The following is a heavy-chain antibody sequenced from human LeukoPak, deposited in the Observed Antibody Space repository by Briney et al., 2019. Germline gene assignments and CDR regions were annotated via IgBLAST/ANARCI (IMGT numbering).Heavy chain of an antibody. Sequence: ASVKVSCKASGYTFTNYGISWVRQAPRHELEWMGWISAYNGKTNYAQKLQGRVTMTTDTSTSTAYMELRSLSSDDTAVYYCARDFHGDYTSDLWGRGTLVTVSS. D-gene: IGHD4-17*01. CDR2: ISAYNGKT. CDR3: ARDFHGDYTSDL. CDR1: GYTFTNYG. J-gene: IGHJ2*01. V-gene: IGHV1-18*01.